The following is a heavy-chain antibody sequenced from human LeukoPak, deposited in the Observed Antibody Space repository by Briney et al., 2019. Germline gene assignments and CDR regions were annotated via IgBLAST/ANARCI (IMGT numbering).Heavy chain of an antibody. D-gene: IGHD1/OR15-1a*01. J-gene: IGHJ6*02. V-gene: IGHV3-7*03. CDR3: ARNNDMDV. Sequence: GGSLRLSCAASGFILSNHWMTWVRQAPGKGPEWVANINKDGSEKYYVDSVKGRFTISRDTARNSLYLQMNNLRAEDTALYYCARNNDMDVWGQGTTVIVSS. CDR1: GFILSNHW. CDR2: INKDGSEK.